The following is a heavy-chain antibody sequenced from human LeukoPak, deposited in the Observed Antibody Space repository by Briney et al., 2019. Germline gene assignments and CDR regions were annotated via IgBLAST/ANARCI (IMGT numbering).Heavy chain of an antibody. CDR3: AKVVRWLQLGYFDY. CDR2: IYHSGST. Sequence: SETLSLTCTVSGYSISSGYYRGWIRQPPGKGLEWIGSIYHSGSTYYNPSLKSRVTISVDTSKNHFSLKLSSVTAADTAMYYCAKVVRWLQLGYFDYWGQGTLVTVSS. J-gene: IGHJ4*02. CDR1: GYSISSGYY. V-gene: IGHV4-38-2*02. D-gene: IGHD5-24*01.